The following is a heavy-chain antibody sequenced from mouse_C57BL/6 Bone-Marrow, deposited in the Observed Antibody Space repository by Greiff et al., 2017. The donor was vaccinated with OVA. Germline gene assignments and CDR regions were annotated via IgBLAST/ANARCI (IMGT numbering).Heavy chain of an antibody. V-gene: IGHV1-85*01. CDR1: GYTFTSYD. CDR2: IYPRDGST. D-gene: IGHD4-1*01. J-gene: IGHJ3*01. Sequence: VQVVESGPELVKPGASVKLSCKASGYTFTSYDINWVKQRPGQGLEWIGWIYPRDGSTKYNEKFKGKATLTVDTSSSTAYMELHSLTSEDSAVYFCARQNWDWGAWFAYWCQGTLVTVSA. CDR3: ARQNWDWGAWFAY.